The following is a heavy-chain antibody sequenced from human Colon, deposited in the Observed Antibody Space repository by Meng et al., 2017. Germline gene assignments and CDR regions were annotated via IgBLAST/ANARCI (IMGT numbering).Heavy chain of an antibody. CDR2: IHYSGST. CDR3: ARGRGNWGSHWFDP. V-gene: IGHV4-31*03. J-gene: IGHJ5*02. CDR1: GGSISSGGYY. Sequence: SETLSLTCTVSGGSISSGGYYWSWIRQHPGKGLEWIGYIHYSGSTYYNPSLKSRVTISVDTSKNQFSLKLSSVTAANAAVYYCARGRGNWGSHWFDPWGQGTLVTVAS. D-gene: IGHD7-27*01.